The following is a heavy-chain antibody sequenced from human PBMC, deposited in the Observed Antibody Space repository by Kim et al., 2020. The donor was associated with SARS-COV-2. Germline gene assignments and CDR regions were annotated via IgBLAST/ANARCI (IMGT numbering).Heavy chain of an antibody. CDR2: IIPIFGTA. D-gene: IGHD4-17*01. Sequence: SVKVSCKASGGTFSSYAISWVRQAPGQGLEWMGGIIPIFGTANYAQKFQGRVTITADESTSTAYMELSSLRSEDTAVYYCAGEIKETWATGATVKGNYWGQGTLVTVSS. CDR1: GGTFSSYA. V-gene: IGHV1-69*13. CDR3: AGEIKETWATGATVKGNY. J-gene: IGHJ4*02.